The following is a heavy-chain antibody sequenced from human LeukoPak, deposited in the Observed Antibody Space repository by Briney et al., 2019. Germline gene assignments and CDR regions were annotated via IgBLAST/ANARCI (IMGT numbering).Heavy chain of an antibody. D-gene: IGHD5-12*01. Sequence: SETLSLTCTVSGGSISSSRYYWGWIRQPPGKGLEWIGSIYYSGSTYYNPSLKSRVTISVDKSKNQFSLKLSSVTAADTAVYYCARVRRRYERGYSGYLPVYYFDYWGQGTLVTVSS. V-gene: IGHV4-39*07. CDR1: GGSISSSRYY. J-gene: IGHJ4*02. CDR3: ARVRRRYERGYSGYLPVYYFDY. CDR2: IYYSGST.